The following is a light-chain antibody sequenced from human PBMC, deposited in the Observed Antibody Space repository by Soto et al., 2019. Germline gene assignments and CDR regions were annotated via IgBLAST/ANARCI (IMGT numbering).Light chain of an antibody. CDR2: AAS. V-gene: IGKV1-9*01. Sequence: IQLTQSPSSLSASVGDRVNITCRASQGISSYLAWYQQKPGRAPKLLIYAASTLQSGVPSRFSGSGSGTDFTLTISSLQPEDYATYYCQQLNGNPLFTFGPGTKVDIK. CDR1: QGISSY. J-gene: IGKJ3*01. CDR3: QQLNGNPLFT.